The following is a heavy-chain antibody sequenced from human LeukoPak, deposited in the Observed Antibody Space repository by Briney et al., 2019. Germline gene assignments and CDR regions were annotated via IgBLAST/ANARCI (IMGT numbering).Heavy chain of an antibody. D-gene: IGHD4-4*01. CDR3: ARDLGAYSSFIDY. Sequence: GRSLRLSCAASGFTFSSYGMHWVRQTPGKGLEWVSVIYSGGSTYYADSVKGRFIISRDNSKNTLYLQMYSLRVEDTAVYYCARDLGAYSSFIDYWGQGTLVTVSS. CDR2: IYSGGST. V-gene: IGHV3-66*01. J-gene: IGHJ4*02. CDR1: GFTFSSYG.